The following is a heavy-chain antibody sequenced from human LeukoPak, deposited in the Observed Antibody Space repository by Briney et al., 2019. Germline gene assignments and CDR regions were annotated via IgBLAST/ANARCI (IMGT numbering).Heavy chain of an antibody. V-gene: IGHV4-4*07. CDR2: IYTSGST. J-gene: IGHJ4*02. D-gene: IGHD3-22*01. CDR3: ARDRGPLGWRSGYYIDY. Sequence: PSETLSLTCTVSGGSISSYYWSWIRQPAGKGLEWIGRIYTSGSTNYNPSLKSRVTMSVDTSKNQFSLKLSSVTAADTAVYYCARDRGPLGWRSGYYIDYWGQGTLVTVSS. CDR1: GGSISSYY.